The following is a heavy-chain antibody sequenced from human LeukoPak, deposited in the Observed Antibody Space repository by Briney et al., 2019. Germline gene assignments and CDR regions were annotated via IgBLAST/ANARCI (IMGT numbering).Heavy chain of an antibody. CDR1: GFTFDDYG. CDR3: ARAYSGYENYYYYYYMDV. Sequence: GGYLRLSCAASGFTFDDYGMSWVRQAQGKGLEWVSGINWNGGNTGYADSVKGRFTISRDNAKNSLYLQMNSLRAEDTALYYCARAYSGYENYYYYYYMDVWGKGTTVTVSS. D-gene: IGHD5-12*01. V-gene: IGHV3-20*04. J-gene: IGHJ6*03. CDR2: INWNGGNT.